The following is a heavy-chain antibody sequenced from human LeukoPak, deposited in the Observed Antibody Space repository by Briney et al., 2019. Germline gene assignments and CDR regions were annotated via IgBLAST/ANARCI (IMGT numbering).Heavy chain of an antibody. CDR1: GFTFSSYA. CDR2: ISYDGTNE. J-gene: IGHJ4*02. D-gene: IGHD2/OR15-2a*01. Sequence: PGRSLRLSCAASGFTFSSYAMHWVRQAPGKGLEWVAFISYDGTNEYYADSVKGRFTVSRDDSKNTLYLQMNSLRGDDTAVYYCAKDGTSYYYIYYWGQGTLVTVSS. CDR3: AKDGTSYYYIYY. V-gene: IGHV3-30*04.